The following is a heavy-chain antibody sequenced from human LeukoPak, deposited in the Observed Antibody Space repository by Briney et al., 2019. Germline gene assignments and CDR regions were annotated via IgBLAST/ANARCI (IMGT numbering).Heavy chain of an antibody. V-gene: IGHV3-30*18. CDR1: GFTFSSYG. CDR2: ISYDGSNK. J-gene: IGHJ4*02. Sequence: GGSLRLSCAASGFTFSSYGMHWVRQAPGKGLEWVAVISYDGSNKYYADSVKGRFTISRDNSKNTLYLQMNSLRAEDTAVYYCAKSPRTYSYGGYYFDYWGQGTLVTVSS. D-gene: IGHD5-18*01. CDR3: AKSPRTYSYGGYYFDY.